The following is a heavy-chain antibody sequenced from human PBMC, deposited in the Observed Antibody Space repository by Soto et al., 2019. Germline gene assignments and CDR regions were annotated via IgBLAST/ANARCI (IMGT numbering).Heavy chain of an antibody. CDR1: GGTFSSYA. D-gene: IGHD1-26*01. Sequence: SVKVSCKASGGTFSSYAISWVRQAPGQGLEWMGGIIPIFGTANYAQKFQGRVTITADESTSTAYMELSSLRSEDTAVYYCARDTRGSYSDFNYWGQGTLVTVSS. CDR2: IIPIFGTA. V-gene: IGHV1-69*13. J-gene: IGHJ4*02. CDR3: ARDTRGSYSDFNY.